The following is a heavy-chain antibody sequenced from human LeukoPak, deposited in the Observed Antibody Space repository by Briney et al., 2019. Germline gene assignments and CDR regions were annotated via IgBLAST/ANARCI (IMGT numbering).Heavy chain of an antibody. J-gene: IGHJ4*02. V-gene: IGHV1-3*01. D-gene: IGHD2-15*01. CDR3: ARSRYCSGGSCYSLGDY. Sequence: GASVTVSCTASGYTFTSYAMHWVRQAPGQRLEWMGWINAGNGNTKYSQKFQGRVTITRDTSASTAYMELSSLRSEDTAVYYCARSRYCSGGSCYSLGDYWGQGTLVTVSS. CDR2: INAGNGNT. CDR1: GYTFTSYA.